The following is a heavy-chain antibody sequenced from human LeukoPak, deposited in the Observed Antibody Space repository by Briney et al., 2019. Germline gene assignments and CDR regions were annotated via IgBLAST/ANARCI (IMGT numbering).Heavy chain of an antibody. CDR2: IYPRDSDT. CDR1: GFDFTNYW. V-gene: IGHV5-51*01. D-gene: IGHD3-10*01. CDR3: ARRPSMIRGPPTDY. Sequence: GESLKISCKGSGFDFTNYWIAWVRQMPGKSLEWMGVIYPRDSDTIYSPSFQGQVTVSADNSISTAYLQWSGLKASDTAMYYCARRPSMIRGPPTDYWGQGTLVTVSS. J-gene: IGHJ4*02.